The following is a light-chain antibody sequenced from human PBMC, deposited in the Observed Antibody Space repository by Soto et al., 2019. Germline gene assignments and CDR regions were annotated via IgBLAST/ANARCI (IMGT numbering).Light chain of an antibody. CDR1: QSLTSSY. J-gene: IGKJ1*01. V-gene: IGKV3D-20*02. CDR2: GAS. CDR3: HHRGNGPPWT. Sequence: EIVLTQSPGTLSLSPGEIATLSCRASQSLTSSYVAWYQQKPGQAPRLLIYGASSRATGIPDRCTGSGSGTDFTLTISRLEPEDFAVYYCHHRGNGPPWTFGQRNKVQIQ.